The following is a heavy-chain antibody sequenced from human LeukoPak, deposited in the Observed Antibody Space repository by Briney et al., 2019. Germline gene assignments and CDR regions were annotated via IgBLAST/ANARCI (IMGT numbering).Heavy chain of an antibody. CDR2: INPNSGAI. Sequence: ASVKVSCKASGYTFIDFYIHWVRQAPGQGLEWMGWINPNSGAIKYSRKFQGRVSMTRDTSISTAYMDLSSLRSDDTAVYYCARVKKLMPEFEFWGQGTLVTVSS. D-gene: IGHD2-2*01. J-gene: IGHJ4*02. CDR3: ARVKKLMPEFEF. CDR1: GYTFIDFY. V-gene: IGHV1-2*02.